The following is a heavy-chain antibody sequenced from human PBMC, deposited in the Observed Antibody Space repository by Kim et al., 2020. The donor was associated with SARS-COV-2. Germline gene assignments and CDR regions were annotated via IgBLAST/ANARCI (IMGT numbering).Heavy chain of an antibody. V-gene: IGHV3-30*07. D-gene: IGHD6-6*01. Sequence: AAAVKGRFTISRDNSKNTLYLQMNSLRAEDTAVYYCARNIAARPPYYFDYWVQGTLVTVSS. CDR3: ARNIAARPPYYFDY. J-gene: IGHJ4*02.